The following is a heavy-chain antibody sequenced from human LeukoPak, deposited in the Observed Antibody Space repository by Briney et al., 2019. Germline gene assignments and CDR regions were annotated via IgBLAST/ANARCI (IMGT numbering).Heavy chain of an antibody. CDR1: GGSISSAGYY. J-gene: IGHJ4*02. V-gene: IGHV4-61*02. CDR3: SREGGDGYSY. D-gene: IGHD5-24*01. CDR2: IYTSGST. Sequence: PSETLSLTCTVSGGSISSAGYYWNWIRQPAGKGLEWIGRIYTSGSTDYNPSLKSRVTISVDTSKNQFSLKLTSVTAADTAVYYCSREGGDGYSYWGQGTLVTVSS.